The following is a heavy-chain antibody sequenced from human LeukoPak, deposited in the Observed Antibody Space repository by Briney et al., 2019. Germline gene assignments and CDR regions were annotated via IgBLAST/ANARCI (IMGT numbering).Heavy chain of an antibody. CDR1: GFTFSSYS. CDR2: ISSSSSYI. D-gene: IGHD6-19*01. Sequence: GGSLRLSCAASGFTFSSYSMNWVRQAPGKGLEWVSSISSSSSYIYYADSVKGRFTISRDNAKNSLYLQMNSLRAEDTAVYYCARDRIGGWYSPFDYWGQGTLVTVSS. CDR3: ARDRIGGWYSPFDY. J-gene: IGHJ4*02. V-gene: IGHV3-21*01.